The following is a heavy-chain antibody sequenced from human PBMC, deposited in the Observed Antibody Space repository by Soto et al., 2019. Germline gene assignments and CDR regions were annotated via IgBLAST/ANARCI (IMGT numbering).Heavy chain of an antibody. CDR2: IYYSGST. D-gene: IGHD2-21*01. CDR3: ARDILGGAFDI. J-gene: IGHJ3*02. CDR1: GGSISSGGYY. V-gene: IGHV4-31*03. Sequence: QVQLQESGPGLVKPSQTLSLTCTVSGGSISSGGYYWSWIRQHPGKGLEWIGYIYYSGSTYYNPSLKGRVTISVEPSKTQFSLKLSSVTAADTAVYYCARDILGGAFDIWGQGTMVTVSS.